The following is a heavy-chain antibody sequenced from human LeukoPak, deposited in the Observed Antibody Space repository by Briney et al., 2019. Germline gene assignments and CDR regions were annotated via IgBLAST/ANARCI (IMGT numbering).Heavy chain of an antibody. CDR1: EFTFSRYN. V-gene: IGHV3-48*02. D-gene: IGHD6-19*01. CDR3: ARDPNSSGWFDY. Sequence: GGSLRLSCAASEFTFSRYNMNWVRQAPGKGLGWISYISSTSGPIYYADSVKGRFTISRDNAKNSLYLQMNSLRDEDTAVYYCARDPNSSGWFDYWGQGTLVTVSS. CDR2: ISSTSGPI. J-gene: IGHJ4*02.